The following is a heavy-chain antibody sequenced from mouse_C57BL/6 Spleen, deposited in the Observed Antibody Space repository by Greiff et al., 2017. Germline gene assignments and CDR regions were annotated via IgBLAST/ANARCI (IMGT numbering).Heavy chain of an antibody. CDR2: INYDGSST. CDR3: ARAGFDGYHEVSWFAY. J-gene: IGHJ3*01. V-gene: IGHV5-16*01. CDR1: GFTFSDYY. Sequence: EVKLVESEGGLVQPGSSMKLSCTASGFTFSDYYMAWVRPVPEKGLEWVANINYDGSSTYSLDSLKSRFIISRDNAKNILYLQMSSLKSEDTATYYCARAGFDGYHEVSWFAYWGQGTLVTVSA. D-gene: IGHD2-3*01.